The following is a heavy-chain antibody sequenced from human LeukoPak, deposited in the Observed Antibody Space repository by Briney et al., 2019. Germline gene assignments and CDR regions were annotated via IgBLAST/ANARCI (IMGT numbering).Heavy chain of an antibody. CDR2: IYHSGST. Sequence: SETLSLTCAVSGYSISSGYYWGWIRQPPGKGLEWIGSIYHSGSTYYNPSLKSRVTISVDTSKNQFSLKLSSVTAADTAVYYSARTVQRYYYDSSGLRRDAFDIWGQGTMVTVSS. J-gene: IGHJ3*02. V-gene: IGHV4-38-2*01. CDR3: ARTVQRYYYDSSGLRRDAFDI. CDR1: GYSISSGYY. D-gene: IGHD3-22*01.